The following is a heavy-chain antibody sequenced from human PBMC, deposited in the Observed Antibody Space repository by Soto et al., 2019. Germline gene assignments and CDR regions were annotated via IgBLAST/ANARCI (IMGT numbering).Heavy chain of an antibody. CDR1: GFTFSSYS. V-gene: IGHV3-21*01. J-gene: IGHJ3*02. CDR3: ARGVGGDIVVVPAARTFDI. CDR2: ISSSSSYI. Sequence: GGSLRLSCAASGFTFSSYSMNWVRQAPGKGLEWVSSISSSSSYIYYADSVKGRFTISRDNAKNSLYLQMNSLRAEDTAVYYCARGVGGDIVVVPAARTFDIWGQGTMVTVSS. D-gene: IGHD2-2*01.